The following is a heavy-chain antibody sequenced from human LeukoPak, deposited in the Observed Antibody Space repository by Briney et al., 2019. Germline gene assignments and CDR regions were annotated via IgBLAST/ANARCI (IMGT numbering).Heavy chain of an antibody. J-gene: IGHJ3*02. Sequence: GGSLRLSCAASGFTFDDYGMSWVRQAPGKGLEWVSGINWNGGRTVYADSVKGRFTISRDNAKNSLYLQMNSLRAEDTALYYCARDLRGSTMIVVVINAFDIWGQGTMVTVSS. V-gene: IGHV3-20*04. CDR3: ARDLRGSTMIVVVINAFDI. CDR2: INWNGGRT. D-gene: IGHD3-22*01. CDR1: GFTFDDYG.